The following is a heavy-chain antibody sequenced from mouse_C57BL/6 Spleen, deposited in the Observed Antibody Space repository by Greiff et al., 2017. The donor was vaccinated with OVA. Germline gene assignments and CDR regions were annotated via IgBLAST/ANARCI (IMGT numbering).Heavy chain of an antibody. V-gene: IGHV1-52*01. J-gene: IGHJ1*03. D-gene: IGHD1-1*01. CDR1: GYTFTSYW. CDR2: IDPSDSET. Sequence: QVQLKQPGAELVRPGSSVKLSCKASGYTFTSYWMHWVTQRPIQGLEWIGNIDPSDSETHYNQKFKDKATLTVYKSSSTAYMQLISLTSEDSAVYYCARSPYYYGSSYWYFDVWGTGTTVTVAS. CDR3: ARSPYYYGSSYWYFDV.